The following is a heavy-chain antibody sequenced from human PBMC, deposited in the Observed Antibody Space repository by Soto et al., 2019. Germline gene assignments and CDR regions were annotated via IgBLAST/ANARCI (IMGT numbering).Heavy chain of an antibody. V-gene: IGHV6-1*01. CDR2: TYYTSKWYN. CDR3: AMGVVARSFYGMDV. J-gene: IGHJ6*02. CDR1: GDNVSSNSAA. Sequence: SQTLSLTCAISGDNVSSNSAAWNWIRQAPLRGLEWLGRTYYTSKWYNDYAVSVKSRITINPDTSNNQFSLQLNSVSPEDTAVYYGAMGVVARSFYGMDVWGQGTTVTVSS. D-gene: IGHD2-15*01.